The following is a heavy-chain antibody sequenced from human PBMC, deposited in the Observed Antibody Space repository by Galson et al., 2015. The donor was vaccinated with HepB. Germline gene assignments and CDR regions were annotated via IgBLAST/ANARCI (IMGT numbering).Heavy chain of an antibody. CDR1: GFTFSSYA. Sequence: SLRLSCAASGFTFSSYAMSWVRQAPGKGLEWVSGISDSGGSTFYADSVKGRFTISRDNSKKTLYLQMNSLRAEDTAVYYCALRAWGGSFYVYWGQGTLVIVSS. V-gene: IGHV3-23*01. J-gene: IGHJ4*02. CDR2: ISDSGGST. CDR3: ALRAWGGSFYVY. D-gene: IGHD1-26*01.